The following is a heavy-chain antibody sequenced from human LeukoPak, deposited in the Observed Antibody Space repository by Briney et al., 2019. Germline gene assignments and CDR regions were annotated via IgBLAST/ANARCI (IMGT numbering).Heavy chain of an antibody. J-gene: IGHJ6*03. D-gene: IGHD3-9*01. CDR3: AKVIYDILTGGHYYYYHMDV. CDR2: ISGSGGST. CDR1: GFTFSSYA. V-gene: IGHV3-23*01. Sequence: PGGSLRLSCAASGFTFSSYAMSWVRQAPGKGLEWVSAISGSGGSTYYADSVKGRFTISRDNSKNTLYLQMNSLRAEDTAVYYCAKVIYDILTGGHYYYYHMDVWGKGTTVTVSS.